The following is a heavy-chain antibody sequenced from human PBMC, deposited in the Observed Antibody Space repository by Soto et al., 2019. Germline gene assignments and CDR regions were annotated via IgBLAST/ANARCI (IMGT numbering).Heavy chain of an antibody. V-gene: IGHV5-51*01. D-gene: IGHD3-22*01. CDR2: IYPGDSDT. CDR3: ARQYYYDSSGYDWDYFDY. CDR1: GYSFTSYW. Sequence: ESLKISCKGSGYSFTSYWIGWVRQMPGKGLEWMGIIYPGDSDTRYSPSFQGQVTISADKSISTAYLQWSSLKASDTAMYYCARQYYYDSSGYDWDYFDYWGQGTLVTVSS. J-gene: IGHJ4*02.